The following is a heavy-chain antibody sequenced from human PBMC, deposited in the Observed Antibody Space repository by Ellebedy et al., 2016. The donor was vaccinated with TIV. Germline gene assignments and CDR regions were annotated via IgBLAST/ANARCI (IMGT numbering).Heavy chain of an antibody. CDR1: GYIVTE. Sequence: AASVKVSCKASGYIVTEINWMRQAPGQGLEWMGYINPNTGGTKYAPNFQGRVTMTRDRSISTAYMELNRLRSDDTAVYYCAREWDCSGGTCYSGVLDYWGQGTLVTVSS. D-gene: IGHD2-15*01. CDR3: AREWDCSGGTCYSGVLDY. J-gene: IGHJ4*02. V-gene: IGHV1-2*02. CDR2: INPNTGGT.